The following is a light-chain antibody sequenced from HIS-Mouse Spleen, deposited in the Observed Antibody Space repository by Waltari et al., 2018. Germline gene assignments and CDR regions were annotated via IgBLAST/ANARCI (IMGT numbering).Light chain of an antibody. J-gene: IGLJ2*01. CDR2: DVS. CDR3: SSYTSSSFNVV. V-gene: IGLV2-14*03. Sequence: QSALTQPASVSGSPGQSITISCTGTSSDVGGYNYVSWYQQHPGKAPKLMIYDVSNRPSGGSTRFSGSKSGNTASLTSSGLQAEDEADYYCSSYTSSSFNVVFGGGTKLTVL. CDR1: SSDVGGYNY.